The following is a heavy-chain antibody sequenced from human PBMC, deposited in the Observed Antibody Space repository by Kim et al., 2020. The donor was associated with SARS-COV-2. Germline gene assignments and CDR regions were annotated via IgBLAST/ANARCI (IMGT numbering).Heavy chain of an antibody. Sequence: ASVKVSCKVSGYTLTELSMHWVRQAPGKGLEWMGGFDPEDGETIYAQKFQGRVTMTEDTSTDTAYMELSSLRSEDTAVYYCATTPAAFYSSSGDKNWFGPWGQGTLVTVSS. CDR1: GYTLTELS. J-gene: IGHJ5*02. CDR2: FDPEDGET. V-gene: IGHV1-24*01. D-gene: IGHD6-6*01. CDR3: ATTPAAFYSSSGDKNWFGP.